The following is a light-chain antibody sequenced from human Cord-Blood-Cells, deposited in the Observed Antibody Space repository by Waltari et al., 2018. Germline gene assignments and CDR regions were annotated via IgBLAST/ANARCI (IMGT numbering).Light chain of an antibody. Sequence: QSALTQPASVSGSPGQSITISCTGTSSDVGGYNYVSWYQQHPGKAPKLMIYDVSNRPSGVSNLFSVSKSGNTASLTISGLQAEDEADYYCSSYTSSSLGVFGTGTKVTVL. J-gene: IGLJ1*01. CDR3: SSYTSSSLGV. V-gene: IGLV2-14*01. CDR1: SSDVGGYNY. CDR2: DVS.